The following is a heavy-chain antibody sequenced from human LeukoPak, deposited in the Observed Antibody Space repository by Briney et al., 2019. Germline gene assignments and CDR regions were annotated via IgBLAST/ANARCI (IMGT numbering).Heavy chain of an antibody. V-gene: IGHV3-23*01. CDR3: ARDATSGWGGNYFDY. CDR2: ISGSGART. CDR1: GFTFSNSA. J-gene: IGHJ4*02. D-gene: IGHD6-19*01. Sequence: GGSLRLSCAASGFTFSNSAMSWVRQAPGKGLEWVSAISGSGARTYYADSVKGRFTISRDNSKNTLYLQMNSLRAEDTAVYYCARDATSGWGGNYFDYWGQGTLVTVSS.